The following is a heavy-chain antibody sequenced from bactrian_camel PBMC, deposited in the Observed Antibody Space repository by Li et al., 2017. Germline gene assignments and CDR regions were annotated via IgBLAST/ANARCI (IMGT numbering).Heavy chain of an antibody. V-gene: IGHV3S25*01. CDR2: IYPSRGTT. D-gene: IGHD6*01. Sequence: ESGGGSVQAGGSLRLSCAASGYIRARNCMLWFRRAPGGKRVGVASIYPSRGTTFYDDSVKGRFTISQDNAKTTVYLQMNSLKPEDTAMYYCAADVLAGIQDPPSNFQFWGQGTQVTVS. J-gene: IGHJ4*01. CDR3: AADVLAGIQDPPSNFQF. CDR1: GYIRARNC.